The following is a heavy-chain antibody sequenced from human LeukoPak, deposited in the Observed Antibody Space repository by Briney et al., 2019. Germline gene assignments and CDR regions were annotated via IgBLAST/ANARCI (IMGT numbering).Heavy chain of an antibody. D-gene: IGHD2-21*01. J-gene: IGHJ4*02. CDR1: GGSISSYY. Sequence: PSETLSLTCTVSGGSISSYYWSWIRQPPGKGLEWIGYIYYSGSTNYNPSLKSRVTISVDTSKNQFSLKLSSVTAADTAVYYCARVDILPYYFDYWGQGTLVTVSS. CDR2: IYYSGST. V-gene: IGHV4-59*01. CDR3: ARVDILPYYFDY.